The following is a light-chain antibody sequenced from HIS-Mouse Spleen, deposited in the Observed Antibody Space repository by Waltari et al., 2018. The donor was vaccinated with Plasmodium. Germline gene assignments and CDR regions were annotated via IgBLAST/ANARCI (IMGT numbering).Light chain of an antibody. J-gene: IGKJ1*01. CDR2: AAS. Sequence: AIWMTKSPSLLSASTGDRVTISCRMSQCISSYLAWYQQKPGKAPELLIYAASTLQSGVPSRFSGSASGTDFTLTISCLQSEDFATYYCQQYYSCPRTFGQGTKVEIK. CDR3: QQYYSCPRT. V-gene: IGKV1D-8*02. CDR1: QCISSY.